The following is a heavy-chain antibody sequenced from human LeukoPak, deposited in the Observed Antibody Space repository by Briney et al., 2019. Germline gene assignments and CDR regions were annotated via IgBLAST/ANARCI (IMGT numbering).Heavy chain of an antibody. CDR3: ARDSILWSSSWSYYLDY. CDR1: GYTFTSYG. CDR2: ISAYNGNT. J-gene: IGHJ4*02. Sequence: ASVKVSCKASGYTFTSYGISWVRQAPGQGLEWMGWISAYNGNTNYAQKLQGRVTMTTDTSTSTAYMELRSLRSDDTAVYYCARDSILWSSSWSYYLDYWGQGTLVTVSS. D-gene: IGHD6-13*01. V-gene: IGHV1-18*01.